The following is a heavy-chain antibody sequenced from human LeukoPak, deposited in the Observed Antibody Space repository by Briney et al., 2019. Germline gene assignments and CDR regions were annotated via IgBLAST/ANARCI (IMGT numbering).Heavy chain of an antibody. CDR2: INPNSGGT. J-gene: IGHJ4*02. Sequence: ASVKVSCKASGYTFTGYYMHWVRQAPGQGLEWMGWINPNSGGTNYAQRFQGRVTMTRDTSISTAYMELSRLRSDDTAVYYCARADDIVVVPAAPFDYWGQGTLVTVSS. D-gene: IGHD2-2*01. CDR1: GYTFTGYY. V-gene: IGHV1-2*02. CDR3: ARADDIVVVPAAPFDY.